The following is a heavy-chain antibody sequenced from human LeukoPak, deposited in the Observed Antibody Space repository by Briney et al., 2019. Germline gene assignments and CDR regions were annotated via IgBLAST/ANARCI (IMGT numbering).Heavy chain of an antibody. CDR1: GFTFSSYG. CDR3: AYSGSYTEAFDI. Sequence: GGSLRLSCAASGFTFSSYGMHWVRQAPGKGLEWVAVISYDGSNKYYADSVKGRFTISRDNSKNTLYLQMNSLRAEDTAVYYCAYSGSYTEAFDIWGRGTMVTVSS. CDR2: ISYDGSNK. D-gene: IGHD1-26*01. J-gene: IGHJ3*02. V-gene: IGHV3-30*03.